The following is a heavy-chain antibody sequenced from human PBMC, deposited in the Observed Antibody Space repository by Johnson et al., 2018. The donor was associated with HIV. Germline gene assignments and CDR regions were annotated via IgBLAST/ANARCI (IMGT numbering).Heavy chain of an antibody. CDR2: LSGVGGST. CDR1: GFTFSTYA. J-gene: IGHJ3*02. CDR3: AREIIAAADDI. V-gene: IGHV3-23*04. D-gene: IGHD6-13*01. Sequence: VQLVESGGGLVQPGGSLRLSCAASGFTFSTYAMSWVRQAPGRGLEWVSALSGVGGSTSYPDSVKGRFTISRDNAKNSLYLQMNSLRAEDTAVYYCAREIIAAADDIWGQGTMVTVSS.